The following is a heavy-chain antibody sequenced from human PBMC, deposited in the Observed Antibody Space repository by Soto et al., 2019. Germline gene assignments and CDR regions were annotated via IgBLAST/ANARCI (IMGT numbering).Heavy chain of an antibody. D-gene: IGHD2-8*02. J-gene: IGHJ4*02. V-gene: IGHV3-23*01. CDR3: AKDPPGSGPNFDH. CDR1: GFIFTNFA. CDR2: MTGNGDRT. Sequence: GGSLRLSCAGSGFIFTNFAINWVRQAPGKGLEWVSAMTGNGDRTYYADSVKGRFTISRDSSKNTVYLQMDSLRAEDTAVYYCAKDPPGSGPNFDHWGQGTLVTVSS.